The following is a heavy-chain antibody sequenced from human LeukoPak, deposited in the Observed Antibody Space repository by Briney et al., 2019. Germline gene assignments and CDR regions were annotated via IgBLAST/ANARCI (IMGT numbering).Heavy chain of an antibody. V-gene: IGHV4-34*01. CDR2: INHSGST. J-gene: IGHJ6*03. CDR1: GGSFSGYY. Sequence: SETLSLTCAVYGGSFSGYYWSWIRQPPGKGLEWIGKINHSGSTNYNPSLKSRVTISVDTSKNQFSLKLSSVTAADTAVYYCARGPPHYDFWSGSAGYMDVWGKGTTVTVSS. D-gene: IGHD3-3*01. CDR3: ARGPPHYDFWSGSAGYMDV.